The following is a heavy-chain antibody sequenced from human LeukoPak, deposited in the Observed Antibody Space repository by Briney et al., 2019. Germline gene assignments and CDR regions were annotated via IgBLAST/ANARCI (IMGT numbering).Heavy chain of an antibody. CDR2: IYYSGST. Sequence: PSQTLSLTCTVSGGSISSGGYYWSWLRQHPGPGLEWLGYIYYSGSTYYNPSLKSRVTISVDTSKNQFSLKLSSVTAADTAVYYCATLEGSGGTTADYWGQGTQVTVSS. CDR3: ATLEGSGGTTADY. D-gene: IGHD2-15*01. CDR1: GGSISSGGYY. V-gene: IGHV4-31*03. J-gene: IGHJ4*02.